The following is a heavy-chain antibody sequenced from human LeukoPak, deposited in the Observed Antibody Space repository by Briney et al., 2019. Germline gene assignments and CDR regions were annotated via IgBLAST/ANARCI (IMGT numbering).Heavy chain of an antibody. CDR2: IRGSGGNT. D-gene: IGHD6-19*01. CDR3: AKQSVAVSLGGTFDI. Sequence: GGSLRLSCAASGFTFSNYAMSWVRQAPGKRLEWVSAIRGSGGNTYYADSVKGRFTISRDNSKNTLCLQMNSLRAEDTAVYYCAKQSVAVSLGGTFDIWGQGTMVTVSS. J-gene: IGHJ3*02. CDR1: GFTFSNYA. V-gene: IGHV3-23*01.